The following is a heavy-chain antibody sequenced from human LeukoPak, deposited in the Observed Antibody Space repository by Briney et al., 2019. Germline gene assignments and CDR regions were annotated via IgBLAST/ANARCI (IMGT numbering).Heavy chain of an antibody. CDR2: IYHSGST. J-gene: IGHJ6*02. CDR3: ARGSNGIAAQTTPGMDV. V-gene: IGHV4-30-2*01. CDR1: GGSISSGGYS. Sequence: PSQTLSLTCAVSGGSISSGGYSWSWIRQPPGKGLEWIGYIYHSGSTYYNPSLKSRVTISVDRSKNQFSLKLSSVTAADTAVYYCARGSNGIAAQTTPGMDVWGQGTTVTVSS. D-gene: IGHD6-6*01.